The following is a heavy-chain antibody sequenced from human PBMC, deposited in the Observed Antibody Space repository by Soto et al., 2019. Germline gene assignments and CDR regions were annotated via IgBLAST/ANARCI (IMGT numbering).Heavy chain of an antibody. CDR2: ISGSGGST. CDR3: AKGGSGYERPYYFDY. CDR1: GFTFSSYA. J-gene: IGHJ4*02. D-gene: IGHD5-12*01. Sequence: EVQLLESGGGLVQPGGSLRLSCAASGFTFSSYAMSWVRQAPGKGLEWVSAISGSGGSTYYADSVKGRFTTSRDNSKNTLYLQMNSLRAEDTAVYYCAKGGSGYERPYYFDYWGQGTLVTVSS. V-gene: IGHV3-23*01.